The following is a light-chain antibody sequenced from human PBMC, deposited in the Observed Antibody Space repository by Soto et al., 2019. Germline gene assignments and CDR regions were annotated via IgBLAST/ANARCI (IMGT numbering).Light chain of an antibody. CDR3: QQYNSYSPT. CDR1: QSSSCW. V-gene: IGKV1-5*01. CDR2: DAS. Sequence: DIQMTQSPSTLSAYVGAGVTITCRGSQSSSCWVAWYQQKPGKAPKLLIYDASSLESGVPSRFSGSGSGTEFTLTISSLQPDDFATYYCQQYNSYSPTFGQGTKVDIK. J-gene: IGKJ1*01.